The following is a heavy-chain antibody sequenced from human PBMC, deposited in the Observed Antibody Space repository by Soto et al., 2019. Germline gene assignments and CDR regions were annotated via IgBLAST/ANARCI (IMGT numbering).Heavy chain of an antibody. CDR3: AREGRVGGIDY. Sequence: PGGSLRLSCAASGFTFSIHETNWVRQAPGKGLEWVSYISSIGVATYYADSVKGRFTISRDNAKNSLYLQMNSLRAEDTAVYYCAREGRVGGIDYWGQGTPVTVSS. CDR2: ISSIGVAT. V-gene: IGHV3-48*03. CDR1: GFTFSIHE. D-gene: IGHD6-19*01. J-gene: IGHJ4*02.